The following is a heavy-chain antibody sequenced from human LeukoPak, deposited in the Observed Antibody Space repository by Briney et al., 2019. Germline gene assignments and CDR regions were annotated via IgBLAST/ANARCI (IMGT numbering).Heavy chain of an antibody. D-gene: IGHD4-17*01. J-gene: IGHJ4*02. V-gene: IGHV3-23*01. CDR3: ARAYADSGDYEAY. CDR2: IGGSGSRR. Sequence: GGSLRLSCAASGFTFSSYAMSWVSQAPGKGLEWVSAIGGSGSRRYHADSVKGRFTISRDNSRNTLYMQMNSLRAEDTAVYYCARAYADSGDYEAYWGQGTLVTVSS. CDR1: GFTFSSYA.